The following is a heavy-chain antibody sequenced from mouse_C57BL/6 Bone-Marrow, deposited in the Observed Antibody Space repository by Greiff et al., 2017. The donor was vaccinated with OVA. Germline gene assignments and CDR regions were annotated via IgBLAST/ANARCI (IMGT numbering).Heavy chain of an antibody. D-gene: IGHD2-4*01. CDR2: IHPNGGST. CDR1: GYTFTSYW. Sequence: VQLQQPGAELVKPGASVKLSCKASGYTFTSYWMHWVKQRPGQGLEWIGMIHPNGGSTNYNEKFKSKATLTVDKSSSTAYMQLSSLTSEDSAVYYCARRGLRSAWFAYWGQGTLVTVSA. CDR3: ARRGLRSAWFAY. V-gene: IGHV1-64*01. J-gene: IGHJ3*01.